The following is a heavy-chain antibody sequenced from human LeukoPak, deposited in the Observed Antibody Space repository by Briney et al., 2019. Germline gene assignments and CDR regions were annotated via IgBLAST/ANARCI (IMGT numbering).Heavy chain of an antibody. Sequence: SETLSLTCTVSGGSISDYYWSWIRQSPGKGLEYIGYIYYSGSTNYNPSLKSRVTISVDTSKNQFSLKLTSVIAADTAVYYCARSFYYGSGTYPPAAFDIWGQGTVVTVSS. CDR1: GGSISDYY. CDR3: ARSFYYGSGTYPPAAFDI. V-gene: IGHV4-59*08. CDR2: IYYSGST. J-gene: IGHJ3*02. D-gene: IGHD3-10*01.